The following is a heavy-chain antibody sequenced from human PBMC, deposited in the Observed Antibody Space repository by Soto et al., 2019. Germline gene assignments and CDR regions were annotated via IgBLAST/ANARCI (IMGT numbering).Heavy chain of an antibody. Sequence: VGSLRLSCAASGFTFSDYYMSWIRRAPGKGLEWVSYISSSSSYTNYADSVKGRFTISRDNAKNSLYLQMNSLRAEDTAVYYYARDFTSSELALREFDYWGQGTLVTVSS. CDR3: ARDFTSSELALREFDY. CDR2: ISSSSSYT. CDR1: GFTFSDYY. D-gene: IGHD4-17*01. J-gene: IGHJ4*02. V-gene: IGHV3-11*06.